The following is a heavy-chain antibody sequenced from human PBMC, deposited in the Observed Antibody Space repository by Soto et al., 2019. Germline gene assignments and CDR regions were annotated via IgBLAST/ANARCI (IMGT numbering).Heavy chain of an antibody. Sequence: GGSLRLSCAASGFTFSAYYMNWIRQAPGKGLEWVAYVSNNGDKTYYGDSVRGRFTISRDNAKNSLYLQMNSLRVEDTAVYYCARCKVVPAAMDNYYYYGMDVWGQGTTVTVSS. V-gene: IGHV3-11*01. CDR2: VSNNGDKT. D-gene: IGHD2-2*01. CDR3: ARCKVVPAAMDNYYYYGMDV. CDR1: GFTFSAYY. J-gene: IGHJ6*02.